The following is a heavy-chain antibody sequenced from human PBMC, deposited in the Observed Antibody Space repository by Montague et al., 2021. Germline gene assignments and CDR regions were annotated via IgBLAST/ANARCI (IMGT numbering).Heavy chain of an antibody. V-gene: IGHV3-23*01. CDR2: ISVSGT. J-gene: IGHJ6*03. Sequence: SLSLSFSASGFPFSSHAMTWVRQAPGKGLEWVSGISVSGTYYADSVKGRFTISRDNSENTLYLQMNSLGAEDTAVYYCAKDRDGSTWYGLNYMDVWGTGTTVIVSS. CDR1: GFPFSSHA. CDR3: AKDRDGSTWYGLNYMDV. D-gene: IGHD6-13*01.